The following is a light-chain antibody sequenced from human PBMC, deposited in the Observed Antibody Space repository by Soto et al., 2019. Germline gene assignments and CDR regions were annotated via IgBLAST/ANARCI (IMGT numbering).Light chain of an antibody. Sequence: QSVLTQPAYVSGSPGQSITISCTGTSSDVGGYNYVSWYQQHPGKAPKVMIYDVSNRPSGVSNRFSGSKSGNTASLTISGLQAEDEADYYCSSYTTTSTLVFGGGTKLTVL. V-gene: IGLV2-14*01. CDR3: SSYTTTSTLV. CDR1: SSDVGGYNY. J-gene: IGLJ3*02. CDR2: DVS.